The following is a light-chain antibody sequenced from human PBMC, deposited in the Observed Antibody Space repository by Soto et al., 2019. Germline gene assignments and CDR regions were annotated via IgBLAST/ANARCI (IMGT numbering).Light chain of an antibody. CDR3: QQRA. CDR2: DAS. Sequence: EIVLTQSPATLSLSPGERATLSCRASQSVSSYLAWYQQKPGQAPRLLIYDASNRATGIPARFSGSGSGTDFTLTISSLEPADFAVYYCQQRAFGQGTRLEIK. J-gene: IGKJ5*01. V-gene: IGKV3-11*01. CDR1: QSVSSY.